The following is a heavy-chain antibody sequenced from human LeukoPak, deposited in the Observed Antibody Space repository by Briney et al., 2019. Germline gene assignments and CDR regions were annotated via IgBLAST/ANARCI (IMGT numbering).Heavy chain of an antibody. V-gene: IGHV3-21*01. D-gene: IGHD6-19*01. CDR2: ISSSSSYI. J-gene: IGHJ4*02. CDR3: ARGIAVAGIDY. Sequence: GGSLTLSCAASGFTFSSYSMNWVRQAPGKGMEWVSSISSSSSYIYYADSVKGRFTISRDNAKNSLYLQMNSLRAEDTAVYYCARGIAVAGIDYWGQGTLVTVSS. CDR1: GFTFSSYS.